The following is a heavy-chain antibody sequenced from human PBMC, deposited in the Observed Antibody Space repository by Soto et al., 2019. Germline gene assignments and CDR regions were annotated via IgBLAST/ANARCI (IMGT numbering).Heavy chain of an antibody. J-gene: IGHJ5*02. CDR3: VKDFAFSSYDIWNGQDA. CDR1: GFTFGAYG. Sequence: DVRLLESGGGLVRRGGSLRLSCAASGFTFGAYGMTWVRQAPGKGLEWVSGISASGMTTFYSDSVKGRFTISTNDSKMTLYHKMNSQIAEDTALYNCVKDFAFSSYDIWNGQDAWDQGTLVTVS. D-gene: IGHD3-3*01. V-gene: IGHV3-23*01. CDR2: ISASGMTT.